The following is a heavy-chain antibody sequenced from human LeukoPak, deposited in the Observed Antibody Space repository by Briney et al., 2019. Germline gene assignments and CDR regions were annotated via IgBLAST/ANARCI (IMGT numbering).Heavy chain of an antibody. CDR1: GYTFNNHG. V-gene: IGHV1-18*01. Sequence: GASVKVSCKASGYTFNNHGISWVRRAPGQGLEWMGWISAYNGNTNYAQKLQGRVTMTTDTSTSTAYMELRSLRSDDTAVYYCARDTAPLHYYGMDVWGQGTTVTVSS. CDR3: ARDTAPLHYYGMDV. CDR2: ISAYNGNT. D-gene: IGHD2-21*02. J-gene: IGHJ6*02.